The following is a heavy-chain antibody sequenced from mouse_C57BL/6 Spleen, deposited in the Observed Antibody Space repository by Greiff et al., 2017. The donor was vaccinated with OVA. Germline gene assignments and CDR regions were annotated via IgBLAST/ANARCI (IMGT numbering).Heavy chain of an antibody. CDR1: GYSITSGYY. CDR3: ARRLTGSPFDY. CDR2: ISYDGSN. Sequence: DVQLQESGPGLVKPSQSLSLTCSVTGYSITSGYYWNWIRQFPGNKLEWMGYISYDGSNNYNPSLKNRISITRDTSKNQFFLKLNSVTTEDTATYYCARRLTGSPFDYWGQGTTLTVSS. V-gene: IGHV3-6*01. J-gene: IGHJ2*01. D-gene: IGHD4-1*01.